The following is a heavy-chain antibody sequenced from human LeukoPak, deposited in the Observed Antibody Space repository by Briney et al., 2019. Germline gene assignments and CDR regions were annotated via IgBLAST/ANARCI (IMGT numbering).Heavy chain of an antibody. V-gene: IGHV1-69*05. CDR2: IIPIFGTA. Sequence: RRTPKQKIELMLGIIPIFGTANYAQKFQGRVTITTDESTSTDYMELSSLRSEDTAVYYCARGQPYDFQTGDAFDIWGQGTMVTVSS. J-gene: IGHJ3*02. CDR3: ARGQPYDFQTGDAFDI. D-gene: IGHD3-3*01.